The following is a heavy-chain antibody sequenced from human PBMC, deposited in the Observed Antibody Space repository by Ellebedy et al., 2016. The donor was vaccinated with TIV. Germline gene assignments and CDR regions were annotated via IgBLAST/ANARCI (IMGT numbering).Heavy chain of an antibody. CDR1: GYTFTSHF. CDR2: INPSGGST. D-gene: IGHD3-10*01. V-gene: IGHV1-46*04. J-gene: IGHJ5*02. CDR3: ARRMVRGVRFDP. Sequence: AASVNVSCKASGYTFTSHFMHWLRHAPGQGLEWMGIINPSGGSTTYAQKLQGRVTMTRNTSISTAYMDLSSLTSEDTAVYYCARRMVRGVRFDPWGQGTLVTVSS.